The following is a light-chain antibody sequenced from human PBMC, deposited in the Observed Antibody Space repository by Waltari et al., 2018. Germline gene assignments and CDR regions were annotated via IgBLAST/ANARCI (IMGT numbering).Light chain of an antibody. CDR1: QGISNY. V-gene: IGKV1-27*01. CDR3: QKYNSAST. Sequence: DIQMTQSPSSLSASVGDRVTITCRASQGISNYLAWYQQKPGKVPKLLIYAASTLQSGVPSRFSGSGSGTDFTLTISSLQPEDVATYYCQKYNSASTFDQGTKVEIK. CDR2: AAS. J-gene: IGKJ1*01.